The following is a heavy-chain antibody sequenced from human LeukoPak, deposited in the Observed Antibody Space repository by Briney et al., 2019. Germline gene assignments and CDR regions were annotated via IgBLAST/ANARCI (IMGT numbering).Heavy chain of an antibody. D-gene: IGHD3-10*01. Sequence: SETLSLTCTVSGGSISSSSYYWGWIRQPPGKGLEWIGSIYYSGSTYYNPSLKSRVTISVDTSKNQFSLKLSSVTAADTAVYYCAREGVLVWFGEPHRYFQDWGQGTLVTVSS. V-gene: IGHV4-39*02. CDR1: GGSISSSSYY. CDR2: IYYSGST. J-gene: IGHJ1*01. CDR3: AREGVLVWFGEPHRYFQD.